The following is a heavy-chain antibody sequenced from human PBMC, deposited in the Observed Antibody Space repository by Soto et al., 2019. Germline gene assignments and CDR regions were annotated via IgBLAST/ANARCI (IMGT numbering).Heavy chain of an antibody. CDR3: AASTATSSL. CDR2: INGYNGNT. Sequence: QVQLVQSGAEVKKPGASVKVSCKASGYSFTNYGFSWVRQAPGQGLEWMGWINGYNGNTNYAPKRQGRFTMTTDTSTSTAYMELGSLTSDDTAVYFCAASTATSSLCGQGTRVTVSS. J-gene: IGHJ4*02. D-gene: IGHD1-1*01. CDR1: GYSFTNYG. V-gene: IGHV1-18*01.